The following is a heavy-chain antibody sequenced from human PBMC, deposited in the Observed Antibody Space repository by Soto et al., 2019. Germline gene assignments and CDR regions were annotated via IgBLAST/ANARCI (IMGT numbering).Heavy chain of an antibody. J-gene: IGHJ6*02. Sequence: QVQLVQSGAEVKKPGASVKVSCKASGYTFTSYDINWVRQATGQGLEWMGWMNPNSGNTGYAQKFQGRVTMTRNTSISTAYMELSSLRCEDTAVYYCASSSSYYYGMDVWGQGTTVTVSS. CDR1: GYTFTSYD. D-gene: IGHD6-6*01. V-gene: IGHV1-8*01. CDR2: MNPNSGNT. CDR3: ASSSSYYYGMDV.